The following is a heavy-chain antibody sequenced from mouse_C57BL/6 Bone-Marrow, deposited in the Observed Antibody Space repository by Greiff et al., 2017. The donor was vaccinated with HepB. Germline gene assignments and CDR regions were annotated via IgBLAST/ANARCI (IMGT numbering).Heavy chain of an antibody. CDR3: ARKGDYYGSSDWYFDV. Sequence: EVHLVESGGGLVQPGGSLKLSCAASGFTFSDYGMAWVRQAPRKGPEWVAFISNLAYSIYYADTVTGRFTISRENAKNTLYLEMSSLRSEDTAMYYCARKGDYYGSSDWYFDVWGTGTTVTVSS. V-gene: IGHV5-15*01. CDR1: GFTFSDYG. CDR2: ISNLAYSI. J-gene: IGHJ1*03. D-gene: IGHD1-1*01.